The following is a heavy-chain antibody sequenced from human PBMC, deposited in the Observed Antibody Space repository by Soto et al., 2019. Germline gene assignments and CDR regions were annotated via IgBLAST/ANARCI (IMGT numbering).Heavy chain of an antibody. D-gene: IGHD3-10*01. CDR3: ARAEVRGFHLDY. Sequence: SETLSLTCAVYGGSFSGYYWSWIRQPPGKGLEWIGEINHSGSTNYNPSLKSRVTISVDTSKNQFSLKLSSVTAADTAVYYCARAEVRGFHLDYRGQGTLVTVSS. V-gene: IGHV4-34*01. CDR1: GGSFSGYY. CDR2: INHSGST. J-gene: IGHJ4*02.